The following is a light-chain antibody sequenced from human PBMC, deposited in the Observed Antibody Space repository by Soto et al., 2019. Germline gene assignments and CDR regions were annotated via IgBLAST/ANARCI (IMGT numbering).Light chain of an antibody. J-gene: IGKJ3*01. Sequence: DIVMTQSPLSLPVTPGEPASISCRSSQSLLHSNGYNYLDWYLQKPGQSPQLLIYLGSNRASGVTDRFSGSGSGTDFTLKISRVEAEDVGVYYCMQAPQTLFNFGPGTKVNI. CDR1: QSLLHSNGYNY. CDR2: LGS. CDR3: MQAPQTLFN. V-gene: IGKV2-28*01.